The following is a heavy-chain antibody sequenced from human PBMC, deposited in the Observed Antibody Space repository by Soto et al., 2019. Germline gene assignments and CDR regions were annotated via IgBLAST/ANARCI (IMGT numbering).Heavy chain of an antibody. V-gene: IGHV1-69*13. J-gene: IGHJ4*02. CDR2: IIPVFQTA. CDR3: ARGGSGYTWFNEF. Sequence: GASVKVSCKETGGLFSSYPSSWVRQVPGQGLEWMGGIIPVFQTAYYTQRVKGRVTITADESTNTAYMELSSLRSEDTAIYYCARGGSGYTWFNEFWGQGTLVTVSA. CDR1: GGLFSSYP. D-gene: IGHD3-22*01.